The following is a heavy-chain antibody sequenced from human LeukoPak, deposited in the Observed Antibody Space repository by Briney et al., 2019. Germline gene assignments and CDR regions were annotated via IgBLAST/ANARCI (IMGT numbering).Heavy chain of an antibody. D-gene: IGHD6-19*01. CDR3: ARAAVAGLFDY. CDR2: ISYDGSNK. CDR1: GFTFSSYA. Sequence: GRSLRLSCAASGFTFSSYAMHWVRQAPGKGLEWVAVISYDGSNKYYADSVKGRFTISRDNSKNTLYLQMNSLRAEDTAVYYCARAAVAGLFDYWGQGTLVTVPS. J-gene: IGHJ4*02. V-gene: IGHV3-30*01.